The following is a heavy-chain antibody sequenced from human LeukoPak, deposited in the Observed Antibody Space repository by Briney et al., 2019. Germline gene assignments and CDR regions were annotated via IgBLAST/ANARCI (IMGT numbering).Heavy chain of an antibody. D-gene: IGHD5-18*01. CDR1: GYTFTSYG. CDR3: ARVGGYSYGLYGDWYGMDV. J-gene: IGHJ6*02. Sequence: ASVKVSCKASGYTFTSYGISWVRQAPGQGLEWMGGISAYNGNTNYAQKLQGRVTMTTDTSTSTAYMELRSLRSDDTAVYYCARVGGYSYGLYGDWYGMDVWGQGTTVTVSS. CDR2: ISAYNGNT. V-gene: IGHV1-18*01.